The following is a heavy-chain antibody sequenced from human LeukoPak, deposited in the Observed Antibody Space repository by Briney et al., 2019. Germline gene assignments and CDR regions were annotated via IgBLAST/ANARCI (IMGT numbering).Heavy chain of an antibody. CDR2: INHSGST. CDR1: GGSFSGYY. V-gene: IGHV4-34*01. J-gene: IGHJ4*02. D-gene: IGHD3-22*01. Sequence: PSETLSLTCAVYGGSFSGYYWSWIRQPPGKGLEWIGEINHSGSTNYNPSLKSRVTISVDTSKNQFSLKLSSATAADTAVYYCARGLAGYYDSSGYYVFDYWGQGTLVTVSS. CDR3: ARGLAGYYDSSGYYVFDY.